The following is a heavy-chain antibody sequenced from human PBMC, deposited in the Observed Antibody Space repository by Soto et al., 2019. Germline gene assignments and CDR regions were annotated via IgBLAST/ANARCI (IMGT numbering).Heavy chain of an antibody. CDR3: ARTAPMDAGDKYYYDF. J-gene: IGHJ4*02. D-gene: IGHD3-16*01. CDR2: IIPIFGTA. Sequence: SVKVSCKASGGTFSSYAISWVRQAPGQGLEWMGGIIPIFGTANYAQKFQGRVTITADESTSTAYMELSSLRSEDTAVYYCARTAPMDAGDKYYYDFWGQGALVTVS. V-gene: IGHV1-69*13. CDR1: GGTFSSYA.